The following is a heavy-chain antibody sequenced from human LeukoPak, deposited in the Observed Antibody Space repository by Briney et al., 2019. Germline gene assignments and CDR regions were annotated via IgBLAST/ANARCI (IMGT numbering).Heavy chain of an antibody. D-gene: IGHD3-22*01. V-gene: IGHV3-23*01. CDR2: VSGGGVTT. CDR3: AKVPGYYYDSSGSYFDY. J-gene: IGHJ4*02. CDR1: GFTFSSHA. Sequence: GGSLRLSCAASGFTFSSHAMNWVRQAPGEGLEWVSAVSGGGVTTYYADSVKGRFIISRDNSKNTLYLQMSSLRDEDTAVYYCAKVPGYYYDSSGSYFDYWGQGTLVTVPS.